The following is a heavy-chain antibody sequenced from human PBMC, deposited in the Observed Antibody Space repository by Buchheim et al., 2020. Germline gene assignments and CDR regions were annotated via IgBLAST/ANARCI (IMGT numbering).Heavy chain of an antibody. CDR3: ARGAGSSGYVHWFDP. D-gene: IGHD3-22*01. CDR1: GGSISSGDYY. J-gene: IGHJ5*02. Sequence: QVQLQESGPGLVKPSQTLSLTCTVSGGSISSGDYYWSWIRQPPGKGLEWIGYIYYSGSTYYNPSLKSRVTISVDTPKHQFSLKLSSVTAADTAGYNCARGAGSSGYVHWFDPWGQGTL. CDR2: IYYSGST. V-gene: IGHV4-30-4*01.